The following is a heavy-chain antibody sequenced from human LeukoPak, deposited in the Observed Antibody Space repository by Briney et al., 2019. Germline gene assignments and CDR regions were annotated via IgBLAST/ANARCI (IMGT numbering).Heavy chain of an antibody. D-gene: IGHD3-22*01. CDR1: GYTFTGYY. CDR3: ANYDSSGYYGFDY. Sequence: ASVKVSCKASGYTFTGYYMYWVRQAPGQGLEWMGWINPNSGGTNYAQKFQGRVTMTRDTSISTAYMELSRLRSDDTAVYYCANYDSSGYYGFDYWGQGTLVTVSS. V-gene: IGHV1-2*02. CDR2: INPNSGGT. J-gene: IGHJ4*02.